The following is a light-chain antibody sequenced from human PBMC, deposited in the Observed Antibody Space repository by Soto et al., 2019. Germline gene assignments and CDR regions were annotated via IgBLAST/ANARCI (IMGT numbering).Light chain of an antibody. V-gene: IGKV1-12*01. CDR1: QDISRW. J-gene: IGKJ4*02. CDR3: QKADTFPLA. CDR2: AAS. Sequence: DIQMTQSPSSVSAYVGDSVTITCRASQDISRWLAWYQQKPGKAPRLLIYAASTLESGVPSRFRGSGSGTLFTLTITTLLPEDVATYYCQKADTFPLAFGGGTKLEI.